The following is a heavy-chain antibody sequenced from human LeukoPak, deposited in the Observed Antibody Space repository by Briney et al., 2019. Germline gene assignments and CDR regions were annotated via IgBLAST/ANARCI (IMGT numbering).Heavy chain of an antibody. CDR3: ARSQFDY. V-gene: IGHV3-74*01. CDR1: GFAFSSCW. Sequence: GGSLRLSCATSGFAFSSCWMLWVRQAPGKGLVWVSRISGDGTITDYADSVKGRFIISRDNTNNILYLQMNSLRDDDTATYYCARSQFDYWGQGILVIVSS. CDR2: ISGDGTIT. J-gene: IGHJ4*02.